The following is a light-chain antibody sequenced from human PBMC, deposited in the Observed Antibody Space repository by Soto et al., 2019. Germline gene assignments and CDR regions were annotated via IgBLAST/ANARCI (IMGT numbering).Light chain of an antibody. CDR3: QKYNSAPWT. J-gene: IGKJ1*01. CDR2: AAS. CDR1: QGISSY. V-gene: IGKV1-27*01. Sequence: DIQMTQSPSSLSASVGDRVTITCRASQGISSYLAWYQQKPGIVPKVLIYAASTLQSGVPSRFSGSGSGTDFTLTISSLQPEDVATYYCQKYNSAPWTFGQGTKVEIK.